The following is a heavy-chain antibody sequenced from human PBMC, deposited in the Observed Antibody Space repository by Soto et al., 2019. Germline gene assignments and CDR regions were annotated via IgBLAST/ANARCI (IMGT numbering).Heavy chain of an antibody. Sequence: PSQTLSLTCAISGDSVSSNRAAWNWLRQSPSRGLEWLGRTYYRSKWYNDYAVSVESRITINPDTSKNHFSLQLNFVTPEDTAVYFCARGEQYSGRIFDYWGQGTLVTVSS. D-gene: IGHD1-26*01. V-gene: IGHV6-1*01. CDR3: ARGEQYSGRIFDY. CDR2: TYYRSKWYN. CDR1: GDSVSSNRAA. J-gene: IGHJ4*02.